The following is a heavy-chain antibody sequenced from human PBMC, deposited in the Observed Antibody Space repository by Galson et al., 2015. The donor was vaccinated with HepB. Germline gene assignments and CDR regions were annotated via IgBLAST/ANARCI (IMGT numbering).Heavy chain of an antibody. V-gene: IGHV4-39*01. D-gene: IGHD6-13*01. CDR3: ARFYSSSFQSYSDY. CDR1: GGSISSSSYY. CDR2: IYYSGST. J-gene: IGHJ4*02. Sequence: SETLSLTCTVSGGSISSSSYYWGWIRQPPGKGLEWIGSIYYSGSTYYNPSLKSRVTISVDTSKNQFSLKLTSVTAADAAVYYCARFYSSSFQSYSDYWGQGTLVTVSS.